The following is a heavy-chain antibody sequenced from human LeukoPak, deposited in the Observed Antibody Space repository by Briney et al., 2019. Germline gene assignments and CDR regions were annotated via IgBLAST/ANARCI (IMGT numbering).Heavy chain of an antibody. V-gene: IGHV1-2*02. Sequence: ASVKVSCKASGYTFTGYYMHWVRQAPGQGLEWMGWINPNSGGTNYAQKLQGRVTMTRDTSISTAYMELSRLRSDDTAVYYCARVVVPAAPLPGMDVWGQGTTVTVSS. CDR3: ARVVVPAAPLPGMDV. J-gene: IGHJ6*02. CDR2: INPNSGGT. D-gene: IGHD2-2*01. CDR1: GYTFTGYY.